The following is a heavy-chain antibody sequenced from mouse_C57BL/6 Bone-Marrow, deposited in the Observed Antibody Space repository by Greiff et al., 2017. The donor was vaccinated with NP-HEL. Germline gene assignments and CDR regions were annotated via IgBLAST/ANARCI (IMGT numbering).Heavy chain of an antibody. V-gene: IGHV1-26*01. CDR1: GYTFTDYY. D-gene: IGHD1-1*01. J-gene: IGHJ2*01. CDR3: ARRGPYGSSYDYFDY. Sequence: EVQLQQSGPELVKPGASVKISCKASGYTFTDYYMNWVKQSHGKSLEWIGDINPNNGGTSYNQKFKGKATLTVDKSSSTAYMELRSLTSEDSAVYYCARRGPYGSSYDYFDYWGQGTTLTVSS. CDR2: INPNNGGT.